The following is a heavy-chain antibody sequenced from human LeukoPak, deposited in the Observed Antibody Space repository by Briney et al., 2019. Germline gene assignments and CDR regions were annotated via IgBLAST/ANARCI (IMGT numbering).Heavy chain of an antibody. CDR1: GFTVSSNY. J-gene: IGHJ4*02. V-gene: IGHV3-53*01. CDR2: IYSGGST. CDR3: ASQVGAYYYFDY. D-gene: IGHD1-26*01. Sequence: RLSCAXSGFTVSSNYMSWVRQAPGKXLEWVSVIYSGGSTYYADSVKGRFTISRDNSKNTLYLQMNSLRAEDTAVYYCASQVGAYYYFDYWGQGTLVTVSS.